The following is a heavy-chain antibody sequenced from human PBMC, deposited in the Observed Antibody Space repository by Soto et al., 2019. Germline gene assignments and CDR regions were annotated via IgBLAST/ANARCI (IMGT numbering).Heavy chain of an antibody. J-gene: IGHJ6*02. Sequence: PGGSLRLSCAASGFTFSTYNLNWVRQSPGKGLEWVSYISRSSSFISYADSVKGRFTISRDNAKNSLYLQMNSLRAEDTAVYYCARDRDRYYYYGMDVWGQGTTVTVS. V-gene: IGHV3-21*01. CDR3: ARDRDRYYYYGMDV. D-gene: IGHD3-10*01. CDR2: ISRSSSFI. CDR1: GFTFSTYN.